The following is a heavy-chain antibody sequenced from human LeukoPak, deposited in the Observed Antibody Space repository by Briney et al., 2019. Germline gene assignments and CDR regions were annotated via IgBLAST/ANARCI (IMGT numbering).Heavy chain of an antibody. V-gene: IGHV4-59*08. CDR2: AFYSGTT. J-gene: IGHJ4*02. Sequence: SETLCLTCAASGGSIRGYYWSWIRQPPGKTLEWIGHAFYSGTTYYNASLKSRVTISADASKNHFSLWLSSVTAADTAVYYCARLTLEYSTQYYFDYWGQGSMVTVSS. CDR3: ARLTLEYSTQYYFDY. CDR1: GGSIRGYY. D-gene: IGHD6-13*01.